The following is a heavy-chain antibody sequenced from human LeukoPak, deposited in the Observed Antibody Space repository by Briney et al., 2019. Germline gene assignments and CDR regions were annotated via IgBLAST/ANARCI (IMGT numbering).Heavy chain of an antibody. CDR1: GGSISSGGYY. D-gene: IGHD4-17*01. J-gene: IGHJ5*02. CDR2: IYYSGST. Sequence: SQTLSLTCTVSGGSISSGGYYWSWIRQHPGKGLEWIGYIYYSGSTYYNPSLKSRVTISVDTSKSQFSLKLSSVTAADTAVYYCARDSSRLRMYNWFDPWGQGTLVTVSS. V-gene: IGHV4-31*03. CDR3: ARDSSRLRMYNWFDP.